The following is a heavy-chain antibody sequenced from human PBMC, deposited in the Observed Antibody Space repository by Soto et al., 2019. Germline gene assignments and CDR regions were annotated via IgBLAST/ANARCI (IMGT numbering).Heavy chain of an antibody. CDR1: GGSISTYY. D-gene: IGHD3-3*01. V-gene: IGHV4-4*08. CDR3: ARQIGDDPFDI. CDR2: IYRTGST. Sequence: SETLSLTCTLSGGSISTYYWNWIRLSPGKGLEWIGYIYRTGSTHYNPSLNGRVAISLDTSRKRFSLKLNSVTAADTAVYFCARQIGDDPFDIWGQGTMVTVSS. J-gene: IGHJ3*02.